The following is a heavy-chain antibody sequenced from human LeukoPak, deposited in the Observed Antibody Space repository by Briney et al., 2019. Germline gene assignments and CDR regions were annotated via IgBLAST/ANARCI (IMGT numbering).Heavy chain of an antibody. CDR3: AHRRRLISASFFFDY. V-gene: IGHV2-5*02. J-gene: IGHJ4*02. CDR1: GFSLHTSGVG. D-gene: IGHD1-26*01. Sequence: SGPTLFKPTQTLTLTCTFSGFSLHTSGVGVGWIRQPPGKALEWLTLIYWDDDKRYSPSLKTRLTITKDTSKNQVVLTMTNTDPVDTATYYCAHRRRLISASFFFDYWGQGTLVTVSS. CDR2: IYWDDDK.